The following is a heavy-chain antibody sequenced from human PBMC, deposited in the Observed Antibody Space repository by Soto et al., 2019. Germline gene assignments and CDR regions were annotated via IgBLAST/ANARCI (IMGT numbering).Heavy chain of an antibody. J-gene: IGHJ4*02. V-gene: IGHV3-66*01. CDR2: VSGGGDT. CDR3: ARGSPLDN. CDR1: GLTFSGSA. Sequence: PGGSLRLSCAASGLTFSGSAMHWVRQAPGKGLEWVSVVSGGGDTYYADSLKGRFTISTDTSKNTLYLQMNSLRVEDTAVYYCARGSPLDNWGQGTLVTVSS.